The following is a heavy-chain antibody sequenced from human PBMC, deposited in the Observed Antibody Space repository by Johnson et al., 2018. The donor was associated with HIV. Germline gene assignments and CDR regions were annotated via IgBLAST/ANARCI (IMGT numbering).Heavy chain of an antibody. Sequence: QVQLVESGGGVVQPGRSLRLSCAASGFTFSSYGMHWVRQAPGKGLEWVAVIWYDGSTYYADSVKGRFTISRDNSKNTLYLQMNSLRAEDTAVYYCAAGYCSSTSCYDGAFDIWGQGTMVTVSS. CDR3: AAGYCSSTSCYDGAFDI. CDR2: IWYDGST. D-gene: IGHD2-2*03. J-gene: IGHJ3*02. CDR1: GFTFSSYG. V-gene: IGHV3-33*01.